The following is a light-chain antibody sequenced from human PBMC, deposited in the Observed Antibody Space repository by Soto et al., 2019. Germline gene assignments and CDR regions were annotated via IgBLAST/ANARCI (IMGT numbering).Light chain of an antibody. CDR2: ANK. CDR3: QSYDTSPSGYV. V-gene: IGLV1-40*01. CDR1: SSNIGPDYD. J-gene: IGLJ1*01. Sequence: QSVLTQPPSVSGAPGQRVTISCTGSSSNIGPDYDVHRYQQLPGTAPKLLIYANKNRPAGVPDRFSASKSGTSASLAINGLQAEDEADYYCQSYDTSPSGYVFGGGTKLTVL.